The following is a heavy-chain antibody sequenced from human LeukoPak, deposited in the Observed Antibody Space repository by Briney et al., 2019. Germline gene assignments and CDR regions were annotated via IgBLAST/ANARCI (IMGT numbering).Heavy chain of an antibody. Sequence: SETLSLTCTVSGGSISIYYWSWIRQPAGKGLEWIGRIYTSGSTNYNPSLKSRVTMSVDTSKNQFSLKLSSVTAADTAVYYCARDPRRGYCSGGSCYSAGFDPWGQGTLVTVSS. V-gene: IGHV4-4*07. CDR3: ARDPRRGYCSGGSCYSAGFDP. CDR1: GGSISIYY. J-gene: IGHJ5*02. D-gene: IGHD2-15*01. CDR2: IYTSGST.